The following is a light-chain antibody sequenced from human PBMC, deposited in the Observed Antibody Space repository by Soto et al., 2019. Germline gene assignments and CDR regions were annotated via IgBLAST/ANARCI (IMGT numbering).Light chain of an antibody. CDR3: LQHKSLLT. J-gene: IGKJ4*01. Sequence: DIQMTQSPPSLSASVGDRVTITCRASQGIGKDLGWYQQKPGKAPKRLIHDASSLESGVPSRFSGSGSGTEFTLTISSLQPEDLATYYCLQHKSLLTFGGGTKVDIK. CDR1: QGIGKD. CDR2: DAS. V-gene: IGKV1-17*01.